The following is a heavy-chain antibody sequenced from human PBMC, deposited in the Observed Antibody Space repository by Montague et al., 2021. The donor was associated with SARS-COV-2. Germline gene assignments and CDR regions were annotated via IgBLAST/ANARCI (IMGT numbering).Heavy chain of an antibody. J-gene: IGHJ6*03. Sequence: SETLSLTCAVHGGSFSTYSWNWIRQPQGKGLEWIGEMHHGGSTNYNPSLKSRVTISADTSKNQFSLKLTSVAAADTAVYYCARLGDGVVPSPILGVGPYYSYYYMDVWGKGTTVTVSS. D-gene: IGHD3-10*01. CDR2: MHHGGST. CDR3: ARLGDGVVPSPILGVGPYYSYYYMDV. V-gene: IGHV4-34*01. CDR1: GGSFSTYS.